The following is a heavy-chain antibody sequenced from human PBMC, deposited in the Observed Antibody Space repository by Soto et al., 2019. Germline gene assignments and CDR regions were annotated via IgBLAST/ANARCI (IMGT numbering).Heavy chain of an antibody. CDR2: IYPGDSDT. CDR1: GYSFTSYW. V-gene: IGHV5-51*01. CDR3: ARRGKSGSYFSAYYYCVMDV. D-gene: IGHD1-26*01. J-gene: IGHJ6*02. Sequence: PGQSLKISCKGSGYSFTSYWIGWVRQMPGKGLESMGIIYPGDSDTRYSPSFQGQVTISADKSISTAYLQWSSLKASDTAMYYCARRGKSGSYFSAYYYCVMDVWGQGTRRTVSS.